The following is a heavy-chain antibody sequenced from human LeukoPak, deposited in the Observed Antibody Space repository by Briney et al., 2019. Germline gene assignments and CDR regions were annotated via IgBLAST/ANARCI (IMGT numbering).Heavy chain of an antibody. CDR3: ARIFGTSDY. J-gene: IGHJ4*02. CDR2: IKEDGSER. D-gene: IGHD3-16*01. V-gene: IGHV3-7*04. CDR1: GFIFSNYW. Sequence: GGSLRLSCAASGFIFSNYWMTWVRQAPGKGLEWVANIKEDGSERYYVDSLKGRFTISRDNAKNSLYLQMNSLRAEDTAVYYRARIFGTSDYWGQGTLVTVSS.